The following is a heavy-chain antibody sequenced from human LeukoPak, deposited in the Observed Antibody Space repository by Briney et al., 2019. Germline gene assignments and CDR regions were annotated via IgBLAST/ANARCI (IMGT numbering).Heavy chain of an antibody. V-gene: IGHV3-48*01. CDR1: GFTFSGYS. J-gene: IGHJ4*02. CDR3: ASGRAVYYFDY. Sequence: GGSLRLSCAASGFTFSGYSMNWVRQAPGKGLEWVSYISSGSSTIYYADSVRGRFTISRDNAMSSLHLQMNSLRAEDTAAYYCASGRAVYYFDYWSQGTLVTVSS. CDR2: ISSGSSTI. D-gene: IGHD3-10*01.